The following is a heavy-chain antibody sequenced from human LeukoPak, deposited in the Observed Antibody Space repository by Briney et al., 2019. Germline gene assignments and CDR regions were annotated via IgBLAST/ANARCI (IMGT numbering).Heavy chain of an antibody. J-gene: IGHJ4*02. CDR2: ISGSGGST. Sequence: GGSLRLSCAASGFTFSSYAMSWVRQAPGKGLEWVSAISGSGGSTYYADSVKGRFTISRDNSKNTLYLQMNSLRAEDTALYHCARAIRGYSSSWYDYWGQGTLVTVSS. CDR3: ARAIRGYSSSWYDY. V-gene: IGHV3-23*01. CDR1: GFTFSSYA. D-gene: IGHD6-13*01.